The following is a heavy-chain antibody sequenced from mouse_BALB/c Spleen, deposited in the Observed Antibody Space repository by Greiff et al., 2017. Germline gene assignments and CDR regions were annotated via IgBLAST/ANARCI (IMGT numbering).Heavy chain of an antibody. Sequence: VQLQQPGAELVKPGASVKLSCKASGYTFTSYWMHWVKQRPGQGLEWIGEINPSNGRTNYNEKFKSKATLTVDKSSSTAYMQLSSLTSEDSAVYYCAKRDLLRRFAYWGQGTLVTVSA. CDR3: AKRDLLRRFAY. J-gene: IGHJ3*01. CDR2: INPSNGRT. D-gene: IGHD1-2*01. CDR1: GYTFTSYW. V-gene: IGHV1S81*02.